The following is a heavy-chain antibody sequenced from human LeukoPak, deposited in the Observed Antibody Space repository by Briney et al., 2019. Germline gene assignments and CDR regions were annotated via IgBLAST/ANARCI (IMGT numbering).Heavy chain of an antibody. D-gene: IGHD3-10*01. CDR2: ISSNGGST. CDR1: GFTFSSYA. V-gene: IGHV3-64D*06. CDR3: VKKAMVRGDQDWYFDL. J-gene: IGHJ2*01. Sequence: GGSLRLSCSASGFTFSSYAMHWVRQAPGKGLEYVSAISSNGGSTYYADSVKGRFTISRDNSKNTLYLQMSSLRAEDTAVYYCVKKAMVRGDQDWYFDLWGRGTLVTVSS.